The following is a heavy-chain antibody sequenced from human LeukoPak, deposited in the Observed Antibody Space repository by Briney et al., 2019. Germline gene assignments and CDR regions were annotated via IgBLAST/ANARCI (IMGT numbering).Heavy chain of an antibody. V-gene: IGHV3-7*01. J-gene: IGHJ4*02. Sequence: RTGGSLRLSCAASGFTFSSYWMTWVRQAPGKGLEWVANIKQDGSEKYYVDSVKGRFTISRDNAKNSLYLQMNSLRAEDTAVYYCARGGLRIAAAVWGQGTLVTVSS. CDR2: IKQDGSEK. CDR1: GFTFSSYW. CDR3: ARGGLRIAAAV. D-gene: IGHD6-13*01.